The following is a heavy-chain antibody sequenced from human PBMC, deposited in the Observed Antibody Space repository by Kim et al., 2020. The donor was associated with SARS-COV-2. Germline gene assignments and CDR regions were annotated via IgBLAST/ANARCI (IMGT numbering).Heavy chain of an antibody. Sequence: ASVKVSCKASGYTFTSYDINWVRQATGQGLEWMGWMNPNSGNTGYAQKFQGRVTMTRNTSISTVYMELSSLRSEDTAVYYCARVPSSSWFPDYYYYGMDVWGQGTTVTVSS. J-gene: IGHJ6*02. CDR1: GYTFTSYD. CDR3: ARVPSSSWFPDYYYYGMDV. V-gene: IGHV1-8*01. D-gene: IGHD6-13*01. CDR2: MNPNSGNT.